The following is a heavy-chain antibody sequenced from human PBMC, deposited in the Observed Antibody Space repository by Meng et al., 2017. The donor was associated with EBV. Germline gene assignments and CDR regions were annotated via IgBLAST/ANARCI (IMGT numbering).Heavy chain of an antibody. CDR1: GRYFSGYY. CDR2: INHNGST. J-gene: IGHJ5*02. Sequence: QVQLQQWGAGLLKPSETLSLTCAVYGRYFSGYYWSWIRQPPGKGLEWIGEINHNGSTNYNPSLKSRVTISVDTSKNQFSLKLSSVTAADTAVYYCARGGGNRGGIVGATYRLNWFDPWGQGTLVTVSS. CDR3: ARGGGNRGGIVGATYRLNWFDP. V-gene: IGHV4-34*01. D-gene: IGHD1-26*01.